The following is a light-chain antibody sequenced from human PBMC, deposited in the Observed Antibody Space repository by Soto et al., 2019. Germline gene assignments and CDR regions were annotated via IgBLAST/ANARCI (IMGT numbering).Light chain of an antibody. CDR2: EVT. J-gene: IGLJ2*01. Sequence: QSALTQPPSASGSPGQSVTVSCTGTSSDVGGYNSVSWYQQHPGKAPKLMIYEVTKRPSGVPDRFSGYKSGNTASLTVSGLQAEDEADYYCSSYAGSNILVFGGGTKLTVL. CDR1: SSDVGGYNS. CDR3: SSYAGSNILV. V-gene: IGLV2-8*01.